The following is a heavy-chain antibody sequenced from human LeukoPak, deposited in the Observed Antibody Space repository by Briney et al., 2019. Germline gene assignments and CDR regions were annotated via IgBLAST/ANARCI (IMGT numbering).Heavy chain of an antibody. CDR2: INTDGSGT. Sequence: GGSLRLSCAASGFTFRSSWMHWVRQAPGKGLVWVSRINTDGSGTIYADSVKGRFTISRDNAKTTLYLQMNSLRVEDTAVYYCASFTNSAAFDIWGQGTMVTVSS. CDR3: ASFTNSAAFDI. J-gene: IGHJ3*02. CDR1: GFTFRSSW. D-gene: IGHD4-23*01. V-gene: IGHV3-74*01.